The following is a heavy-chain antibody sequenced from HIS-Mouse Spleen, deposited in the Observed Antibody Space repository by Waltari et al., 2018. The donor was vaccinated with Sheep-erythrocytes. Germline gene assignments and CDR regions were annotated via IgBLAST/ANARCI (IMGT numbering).Heavy chain of an antibody. Sequence: QVQLQESGPGLVKPSETLSLTCTVSGYSISSGYYWGWIRQPPGKGLEWSVGIFNSGTPYHNPSLKSRVTISVDTSKTQFSLKLSSVTAADTAVYYCASQPNWGYWYFDLWGRGTLVTVSS. CDR2: IFNSGTP. CDR1: GYSISSGYY. J-gene: IGHJ2*01. V-gene: IGHV4-38-2*02. CDR3: ASQPNWGYWYFDL. D-gene: IGHD7-27*01.